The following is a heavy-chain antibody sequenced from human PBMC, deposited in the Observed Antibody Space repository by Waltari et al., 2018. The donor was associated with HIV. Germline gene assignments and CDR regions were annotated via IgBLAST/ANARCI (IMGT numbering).Heavy chain of an antibody. CDR3: ARETSGPTWRLFDS. Sequence: QVQLQESGPGLVKPSETLSLTCIVPGGSINNYYWTWIRQPAGKGLEWLGRINASGGTNYNPSLKSRVTMSVDTSKNQFSLKLTSVTAADTAVYFCARETSGPTWRLFDSWGQGTLVTVSS. CDR1: GGSINNYY. CDR2: INASGGT. V-gene: IGHV4-4*07. D-gene: IGHD1-26*01. J-gene: IGHJ4*02.